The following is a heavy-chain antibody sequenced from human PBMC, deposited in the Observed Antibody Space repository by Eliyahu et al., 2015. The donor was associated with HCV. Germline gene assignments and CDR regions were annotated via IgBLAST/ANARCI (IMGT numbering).Heavy chain of an antibody. CDR1: GFTFSAYS. D-gene: IGHD2-21*02. CDR2: INSKGTSI. CDR3: AKDRGLMVTALLDS. J-gene: IGHJ4*02. Sequence: EVQLVESGGGLVQPGGSLXLXCSASGFTFSAYSMHWVRQAPGKGLEYVSSINSKGTSIYYADSVKDRFTISRDNSKNTLHLQMSSLRVEDTAVYYCAKDRGLMVTALLDSWGQGTLVNLSS. V-gene: IGHV3-64D*06.